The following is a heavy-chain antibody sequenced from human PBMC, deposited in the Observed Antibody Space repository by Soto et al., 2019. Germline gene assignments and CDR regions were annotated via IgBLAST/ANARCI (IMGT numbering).Heavy chain of an antibody. Sequence: ASVKVSCKASGYTFTSYGISWVRQAPGQGLEWMGWISAYNGNTSYAQKLQGRVTMTTDTSTSTAYMELRSLRSDDTAVYYCARDSDFDGFLWAFADWGQGSLVTVSS. D-gene: IGHD3-9*01. CDR2: ISAYNGNT. CDR1: GYTFTSYG. CDR3: ARDSDFDGFLWAFAD. V-gene: IGHV1-18*01. J-gene: IGHJ4*02.